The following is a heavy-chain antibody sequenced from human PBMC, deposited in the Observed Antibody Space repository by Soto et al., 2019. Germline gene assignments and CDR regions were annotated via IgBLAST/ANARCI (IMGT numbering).Heavy chain of an antibody. J-gene: IGHJ3*02. CDR1: GFTFSSYG. V-gene: IGHV3-30*18. CDR2: MSYDGTKK. Sequence: QVQLVESGGGVVQPGKSLRLSCAASGFTFSSYGMHWVRQAPGKGLEWVAFMSYDGTKKYYADSVKGRFTISRDNSKNTLYLKVNSLRAEDTAVYYCAKGDFDSLPVWGTSRNHDAFDIWGQGTMVTVSS. CDR3: AKGDFDSLPVWGTSRNHDAFDI. D-gene: IGHD3-16*02.